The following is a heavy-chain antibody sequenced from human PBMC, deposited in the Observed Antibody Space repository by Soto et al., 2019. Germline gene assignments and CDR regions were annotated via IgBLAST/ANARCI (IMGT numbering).Heavy chain of an antibody. J-gene: IGHJ4*02. D-gene: IGHD2-15*01. Sequence: PSETLSLTCAVYGGSFSGYYWSWIRQPPGKGLEWIGEINHSGSTNYDPSLKSRVTISVDTSKNQFSLKLSSVTAADTAVYYCARGKYCSGGSCLVLFDYWGQGTLVTVS. CDR2: INHSGST. CDR1: GGSFSGYY. CDR3: ARGKYCSGGSCLVLFDY. V-gene: IGHV4-34*01.